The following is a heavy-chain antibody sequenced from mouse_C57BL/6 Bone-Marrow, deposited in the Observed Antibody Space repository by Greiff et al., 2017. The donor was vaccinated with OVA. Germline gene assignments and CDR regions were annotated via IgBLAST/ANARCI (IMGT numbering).Heavy chain of an antibody. CDR2: INPNNGGT. Sequence: VQLQQSGPELVKPGASVKISCKASGYTFTDYYMNWVKQSHGKSLEWIGDINPNNGGTSYNQKFKGKATLTVDKSSSTAYMELRSLTSEDSAVYYCARERRHSPRFFDYWGQGTTLTVSS. CDR3: ARERRHSPRFFDY. J-gene: IGHJ2*01. CDR1: GYTFTDYY. V-gene: IGHV1-26*01. D-gene: IGHD3-1*01.